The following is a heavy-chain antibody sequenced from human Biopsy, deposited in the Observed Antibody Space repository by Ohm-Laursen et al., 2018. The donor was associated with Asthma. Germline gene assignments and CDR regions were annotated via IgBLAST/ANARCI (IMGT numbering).Heavy chain of an antibody. V-gene: IGHV3-53*01. CDR3: ARGDSSNWSHYYFDY. CDR1: GFAVSRDY. CDR2: IYSGGTS. D-gene: IGHD3-22*01. J-gene: IGHJ4*02. Sequence: SLRLSCAASGFAVSRDYMFWVRQAPGKGLEWVSVIYSGGTSHTADSARGRFTTSRDYSKNTLYLQMHSLRAEDTAVYYCARGDSSNWSHYYFDYWGQGTLVTVSS.